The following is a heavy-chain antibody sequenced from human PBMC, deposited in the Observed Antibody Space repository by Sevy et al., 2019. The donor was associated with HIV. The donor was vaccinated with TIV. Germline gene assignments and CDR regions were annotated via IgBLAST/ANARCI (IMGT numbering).Heavy chain of an antibody. Sequence: GGSLRLSCGASGFIFNSCWMTWVRQAPGKGLEWVATIKQDGSEKYYVDSVKGRFTISRDNVKNSVHLQMSSLRVEDTAMYYCARDYSWGQGTQVTVSS. CDR1: GFIFNSCW. CDR2: IKQDGSEK. V-gene: IGHV3-7*01. CDR3: ARDYS. J-gene: IGHJ4*02.